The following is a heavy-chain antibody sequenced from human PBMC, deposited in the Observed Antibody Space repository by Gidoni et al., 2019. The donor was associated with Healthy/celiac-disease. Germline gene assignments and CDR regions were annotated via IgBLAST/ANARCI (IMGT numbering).Heavy chain of an antibody. CDR3: ARTTLAAPPAFFFDY. CDR1: GGSLSIGGYY. Sequence: QVQLQESGPGLVKPSQTLSLTCTVSGGSLSIGGYYWSWIRQHPGKGLEWIGYIYYSGSTYYNPSLKSRVTISVDTSKNQFSLKLSSVTAADTAVYYCARTTLAAPPAFFFDYWGQGTLVTVSS. J-gene: IGHJ4*02. CDR2: IYYSGST. V-gene: IGHV4-31*03. D-gene: IGHD6-13*01.